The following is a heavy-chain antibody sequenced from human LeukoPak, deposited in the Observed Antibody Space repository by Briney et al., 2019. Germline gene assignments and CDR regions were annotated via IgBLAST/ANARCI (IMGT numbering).Heavy chain of an antibody. CDR2: LTPHSGGT. CDR3: ATVPCVISSCSPDNWFDP. D-gene: IGHD2-2*01. J-gene: IGHJ5*02. V-gene: IGHV1-2*02. CDR1: GYTFTDYY. Sequence: ASVKVSCKASGYTFTDYYILGLRHASGQGLVWVGWLTPHSGGTNFSQRFQGRVTMTRDTSISTVYMELTRLTSDDTAVYYCATVPCVISSCSPDNWFDPWGQGTLVTVSS.